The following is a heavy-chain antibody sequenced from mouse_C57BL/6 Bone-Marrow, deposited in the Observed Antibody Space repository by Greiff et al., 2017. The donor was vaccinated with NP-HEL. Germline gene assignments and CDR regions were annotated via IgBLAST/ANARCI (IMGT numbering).Heavy chain of an antibody. V-gene: IGHV2-9-1*01. D-gene: IGHD1-1*01. CDR3: ARGVYGFAY. CDR2: IWTGGGT. J-gene: IGHJ3*01. CDR1: GFSFTSYA. Sequence: VMLVESGPGLVAPSQSLSITCTVSGFSFTSYAISWVRQPPGKGLEWLGVIWTGGGTNYNSALKSRLSISKANSKSQVYLKMNSLQTDDTARYYCARGVYGFAYWGQGTLVTVSA.